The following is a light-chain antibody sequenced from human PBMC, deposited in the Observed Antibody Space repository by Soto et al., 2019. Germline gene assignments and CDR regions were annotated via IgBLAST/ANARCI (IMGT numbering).Light chain of an antibody. J-gene: IGLJ2*01. CDR1: SSNIGAGYD. V-gene: IGLV1-40*01. Sequence: QPVLTQPPSVSGARGQRVTISCTGSSSNIGAGYDVHWYQQLPGTAPKLLIYNNNNRPSGVPDRFSGSKSVTSASLAITGLQADDEADYYCQSYDSSLSGVVFGGGTKLTVL. CDR3: QSYDSSLSGVV. CDR2: NNN.